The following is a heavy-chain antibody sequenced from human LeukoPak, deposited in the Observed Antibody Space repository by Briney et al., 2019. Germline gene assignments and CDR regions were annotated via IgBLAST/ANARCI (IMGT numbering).Heavy chain of an antibody. J-gene: IGHJ4*02. CDR1: GFTFSSYA. Sequence: GGSLRLSCAASGFTFSSYAMHWVRQAPGKGLEWVAVISYDGSNKYYADSVKGRFTISRDNSKNTLYLQMNSLRAEDTAVYYCARGRQWLVGYFDYWGQGTLVTVSS. CDR3: ARGRQWLVGYFDY. CDR2: ISYDGSNK. D-gene: IGHD6-19*01. V-gene: IGHV3-30*04.